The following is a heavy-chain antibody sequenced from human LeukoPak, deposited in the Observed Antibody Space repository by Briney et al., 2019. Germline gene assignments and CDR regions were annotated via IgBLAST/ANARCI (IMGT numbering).Heavy chain of an antibody. CDR2: INHSGST. D-gene: IGHD6-13*01. CDR1: GGSFSGYY. J-gene: IGHJ4*02. CDR3: AQGGSWYLYYAY. V-gene: IGHV4-34*01. Sequence: SETLSLTCAVYGGSFSGYYWSWIRQPPGKGLEWIGEINHSGSTNYNPSLRSRVTISVDTSKNQFSPKLSSVTAADTAVYYCAQGGSWYLYYAYWGQGTLVTVSS.